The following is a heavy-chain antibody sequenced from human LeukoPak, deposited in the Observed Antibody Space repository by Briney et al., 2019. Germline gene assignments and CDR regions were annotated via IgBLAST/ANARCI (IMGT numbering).Heavy chain of an antibody. CDR1: GGSISSYY. V-gene: IGHV4-4*09. CDR2: IYSSGRT. J-gene: IGHJ5*02. CDR3: ARLSAGFNSSYWFDP. Sequence: SETLSLTCTVSGGSISSYYWTWIQQPPGKGLEWIGYIYSSGRTNYNPSLKSQVTMSVDTSKNQFSLKVISVTAAGTAVYYCARLSAGFNSSYWFDPWGQGTLVTVSS. D-gene: IGHD2/OR15-2a*01.